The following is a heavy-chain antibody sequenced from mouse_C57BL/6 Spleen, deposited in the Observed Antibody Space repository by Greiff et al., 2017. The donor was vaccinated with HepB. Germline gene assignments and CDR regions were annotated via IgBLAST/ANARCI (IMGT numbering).Heavy chain of an antibody. Sequence: QVQLQQPGAELVMPGASVKLSCKASGYTFTSYWMHWVKQRPGQGLEWIGEIDPSDSYTNYNQKFKGKSTLTVDKSSSTAYMQLSSLTSEDSAVYYCARTDRWLLQGYFDVWGTGTTVTVSS. CDR3: ARTDRWLLQGYFDV. CDR2: IDPSDSYT. CDR1: GYTFTSYW. J-gene: IGHJ1*03. V-gene: IGHV1-69*01. D-gene: IGHD2-3*01.